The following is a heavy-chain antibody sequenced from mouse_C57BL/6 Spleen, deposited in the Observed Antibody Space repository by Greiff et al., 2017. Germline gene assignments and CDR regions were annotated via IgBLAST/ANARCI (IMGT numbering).Heavy chain of an antibody. V-gene: IGHV2-2*01. J-gene: IGHJ1*03. CDR3: ARNGRIYWYFDV. Sequence: VQVVESGPGLVQPSQSLSITCTVSGFSLTSYGVHWVRQSPGKGLEWLGVIWSGGSTDYNAAFISRLSISKDNSKSQVFFKMNSLQADDTAIYYCARNGRIYWYFDVWGTGTTVTVSS. CDR1: GFSLTSYG. CDR2: IWSGGST. D-gene: IGHD4-1*01.